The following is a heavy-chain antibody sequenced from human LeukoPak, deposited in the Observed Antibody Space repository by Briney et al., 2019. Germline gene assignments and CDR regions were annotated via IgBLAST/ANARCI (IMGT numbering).Heavy chain of an antibody. D-gene: IGHD6-13*01. CDR3: ARDREYSSSWYGNWFDP. CDR2: IYYSGST. V-gene: IGHV4-39*07. J-gene: IGHJ5*02. CDR1: GGSISSSSYY. Sequence: SETLSLTCTVSGGSISSSSYYWGWIRQPPGKGLEWIGSIYYSGSTYYNPSLKSRVTISVDTSKNQFSLKLSSVTAADAAVYYCARDREYSSSWYGNWFDPWGQGTLVTVSS.